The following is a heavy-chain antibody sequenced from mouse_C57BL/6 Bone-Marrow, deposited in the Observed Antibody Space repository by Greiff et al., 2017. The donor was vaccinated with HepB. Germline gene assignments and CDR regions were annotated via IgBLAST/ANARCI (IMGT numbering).Heavy chain of an antibody. V-gene: IGHV2-6-1*01. J-gene: IGHJ4*01. CDR2: IWSDGST. CDR3: AKHKWKYYGSSYDAMDY. CDR1: GFSLTSYG. D-gene: IGHD1-1*01. Sequence: QVQLQQSGPGLVAPSQSLSITCTVSGFSLTSYGVHWVRQPPGKGLEWLVVIWSDGSTTYNSALKSRLSISKDNSKSQVFLKMNSLQTDDTAMYYCAKHKWKYYGSSYDAMDYWGQGTSVTVSS.